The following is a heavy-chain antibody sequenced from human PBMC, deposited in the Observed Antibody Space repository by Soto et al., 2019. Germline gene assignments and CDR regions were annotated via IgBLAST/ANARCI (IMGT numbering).Heavy chain of an antibody. Sequence: GGSLRLSCASSGFTLSMSAVNWVRQAPGKGLEWVSYISDSGDRTYYADSVKGRFTISRDRSKNTVSLQMDSLRAEDTAVYYCARDRRPSIYSGLAVWGQGTTVTVSS. V-gene: IGHV3-23*01. D-gene: IGHD2-2*01. J-gene: IGHJ6*02. CDR2: ISDSGDRT. CDR3: ARDRRPSIYSGLAV. CDR1: GFTLSMSA.